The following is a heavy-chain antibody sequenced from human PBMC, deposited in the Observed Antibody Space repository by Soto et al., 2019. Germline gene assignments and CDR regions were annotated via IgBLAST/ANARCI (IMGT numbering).Heavy chain of an antibody. V-gene: IGHV1-8*01. Sequence: GASVKVSCRASGYTFTSYDINWVRQATGQGHEWMGCMNPNSGNTGYAQKFQGRVTMTRNTSISTAYMELSSLRSEDTAVYYCARGSPQGLYYDFWSGYLYYFDYWGQGTLVTVSS. J-gene: IGHJ4*02. D-gene: IGHD3-3*01. CDR3: ARGSPQGLYYDFWSGYLYYFDY. CDR1: GYTFTSYD. CDR2: MNPNSGNT.